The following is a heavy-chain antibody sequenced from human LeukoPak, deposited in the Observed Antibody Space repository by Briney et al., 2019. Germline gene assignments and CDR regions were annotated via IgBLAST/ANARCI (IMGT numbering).Heavy chain of an antibody. CDR3: AGVLWFGESAADY. CDR1: GFTLRSYS. V-gene: IGHV3-21*01. CDR2: MSRTSSYI. Sequence: GGSVRLLCGACGFTLRSYSMKGARDARGKGRVGVSAMSRTSSYIDYSDSVKGRFTISRNNAKNSLYLQINSLRAQDTAVYYCAGVLWFGESAADYWGQGTLVTVSS. D-gene: IGHD3-10*01. J-gene: IGHJ4*02.